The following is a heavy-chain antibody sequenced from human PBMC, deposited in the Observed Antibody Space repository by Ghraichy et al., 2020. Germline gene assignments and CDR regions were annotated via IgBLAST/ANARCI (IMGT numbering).Heavy chain of an antibody. Sequence: LSLTCAASGFTFSSYAMSWVRQAPGKGLEWVSAIRGDGGSTEYADSVKGRFTIARDNSKNTLSLQMNSLRAEDTAVYYCAKCNSNSCYRSGLDVWGQGTTVTVSS. V-gene: IGHV3-23*01. CDR1: GFTFSSYA. CDR2: IRGDGGST. D-gene: IGHD2-2*02. J-gene: IGHJ6*02. CDR3: AKCNSNSCYRSGLDV.